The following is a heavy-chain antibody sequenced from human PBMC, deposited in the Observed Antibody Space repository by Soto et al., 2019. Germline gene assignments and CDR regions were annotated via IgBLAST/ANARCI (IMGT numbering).Heavy chain of an antibody. CDR2: INPDSGAT. CDR3: ARSEEWELLRGAFDI. Sequence: GASVKFSCQASAYTFTGCYMHWVRPAPGQGLEWMGWINPDSGATKYAQKLQGRVTMTRDTSKTTVYMEMSRVRSDDTAVYYCARSEEWELLRGAFDIWGQGTLVTVSS. CDR1: AYTFTGCY. V-gene: IGHV1-2*02. D-gene: IGHD1-26*01. J-gene: IGHJ3*02.